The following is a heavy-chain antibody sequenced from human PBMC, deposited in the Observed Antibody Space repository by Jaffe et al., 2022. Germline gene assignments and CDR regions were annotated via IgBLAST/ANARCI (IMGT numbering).Heavy chain of an antibody. CDR2: INHSGST. Sequence: QVQLQQWGAGLLKPSETLSLTCAVYGGSFSGYYWSWIRQPPGKGLEWIGEINHSGSTNYNPSLKSRVTISVDTSKNQFSLKLSSVTAADTAVYYCARGRYGATIKQGSYYYMDVWGKGTTVTVSS. CDR1: GGSFSGYY. V-gene: IGHV4-34*01. J-gene: IGHJ6*03. D-gene: IGHD5-12*01. CDR3: ARGRYGATIKQGSYYYMDV.